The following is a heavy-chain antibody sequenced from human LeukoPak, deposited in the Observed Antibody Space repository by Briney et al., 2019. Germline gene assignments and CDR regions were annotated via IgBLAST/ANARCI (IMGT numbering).Heavy chain of an antibody. CDR3: ARVDSRSGSSFSAS. CDR2: VSYDGSET. D-gene: IGHD6-13*01. J-gene: IGHJ4*02. CDR1: GFTFSSYG. V-gene: IGHV3-30*19. Sequence: GGSLRLSCAASGFTFSSYGMQWVRQAPGKGLEWVAGVSYDGSETYHADSVKGRFTVSRDNSKNTLSLQSDSLKPEDTAVYFCARVDSRSGSSFSASWGQGTLVIVSS.